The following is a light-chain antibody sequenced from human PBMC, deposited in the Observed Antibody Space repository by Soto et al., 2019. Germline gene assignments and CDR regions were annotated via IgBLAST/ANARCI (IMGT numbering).Light chain of an antibody. CDR3: QQSYSTPYT. CDR2: AAS. CDR1: QSISSW. V-gene: IGKV1-39*01. J-gene: IGKJ2*01. Sequence: DIQMTQSPSTLSASVGDRVTITCRASQSISSWLAWYQQKPGEAPKLLIYAASSLQSGVPSRFSGSGSGTDFTLTISSLQPEDFATYYCQQSYSTPYTFGQGTKVDIK.